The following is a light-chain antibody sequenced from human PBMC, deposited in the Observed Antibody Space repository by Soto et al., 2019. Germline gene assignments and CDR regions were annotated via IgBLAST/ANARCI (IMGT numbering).Light chain of an antibody. Sequence: DIQMTQSPSSLSASVEDRVTITCRASQSISNILNWYQQKPGKAPKLLIFAASSLQSGVPSRFSGSRSGPDFTLTISSLQPEDFATYYCQQSYSSPPTFGQGTKVEIK. V-gene: IGKV1-39*01. CDR3: QQSYSSPPT. CDR2: AAS. J-gene: IGKJ1*01. CDR1: QSISNI.